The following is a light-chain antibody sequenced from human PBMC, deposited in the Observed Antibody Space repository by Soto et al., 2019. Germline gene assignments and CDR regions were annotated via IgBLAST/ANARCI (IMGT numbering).Light chain of an antibody. Sequence: QSVLTQPASVSGSPGQTITISCTGTSSDVGGYKYVSWYQQHPGKGPKLMIYEVSNRPSGVSDRFSGSKSGNTASLTISWLQAEDEIDYYCISYTSSNTYVFGTGTKVTVL. CDR3: ISYTSSNTYV. J-gene: IGLJ1*01. CDR1: SSDVGGYKY. V-gene: IGLV2-14*01. CDR2: EVS.